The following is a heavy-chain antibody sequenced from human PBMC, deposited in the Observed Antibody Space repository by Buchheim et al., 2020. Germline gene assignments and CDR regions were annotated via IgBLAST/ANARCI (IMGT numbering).Heavy chain of an antibody. V-gene: IGHV3-23*01. CDR3: AAGDY. CDR2: ISRTDGST. CDR1: GFTFINYA. Sequence: DVQLLESGGGLVQPGGSLRLSCAASGFTFINYAMSWVRQAPGKGLEWVSSISRTDGSTFYADSVKGRFAISRDNSNNTLFLQMTNLRVDDTAIYYCAAGDYWGQGTL. D-gene: IGHD6-13*01. J-gene: IGHJ4*02.